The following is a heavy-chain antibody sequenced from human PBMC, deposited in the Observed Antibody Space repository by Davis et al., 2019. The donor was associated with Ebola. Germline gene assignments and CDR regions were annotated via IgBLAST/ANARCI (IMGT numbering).Heavy chain of an antibody. D-gene: IGHD2-2*02. CDR3: ARPLARYCSSTSCYTLDWFDP. V-gene: IGHV4-30-2*03. CDR1: GGSISSGGYS. Sequence: SETLSLTCAVSGGSISSGGYSWSWIRQPPGKGLEWIGSIYYSGSTYYNPSLKSRVTISVDTSKNQFSLKLSSVTAADTAVYYCARPLARYCSSTSCYTLDWFDPWGQGTLVTVSS. CDR2: IYYSGST. J-gene: IGHJ5*02.